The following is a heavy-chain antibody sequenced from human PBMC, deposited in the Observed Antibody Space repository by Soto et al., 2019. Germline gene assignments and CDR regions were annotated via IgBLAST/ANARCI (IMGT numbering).Heavy chain of an antibody. D-gene: IGHD6-19*01. V-gene: IGHV3-30-3*01. J-gene: IGHJ5*02. Sequence: QVRLVESGGGVVQPGRSLRLSCTASGFSFSSYAMYWFRQPPGKGLEWVAVISHDGINKHYAYSVKGRVTVSRDNSNHSLDLQLHSLRGEDTAMYYCARDMYSSDYFVKWFEPWGQGTLVTVSS. CDR3: ARDMYSSDYFVKWFEP. CDR1: GFSFSSYA. CDR2: ISHDGINK.